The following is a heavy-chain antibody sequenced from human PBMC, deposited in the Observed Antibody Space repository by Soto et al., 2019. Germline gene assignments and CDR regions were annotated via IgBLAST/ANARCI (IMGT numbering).Heavy chain of an antibody. J-gene: IGHJ4*02. CDR2: IYYSGST. CDR3: ARAPFLSEQQLIN. Sequence: SETLSLTCTVSGGSISSGGYYWSWIRQHPGKGLEWIGYIYYSGSTYYNPSLKSRVTISVDTSKNQFSLKLSSVTAADTAVYYCARAPFLSEQQLINWGQGTLVTVSS. V-gene: IGHV4-31*03. D-gene: IGHD6-13*01. CDR1: GGSISSGGYY.